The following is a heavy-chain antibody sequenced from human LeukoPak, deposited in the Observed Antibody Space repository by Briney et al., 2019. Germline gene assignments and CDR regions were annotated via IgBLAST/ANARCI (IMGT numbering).Heavy chain of an antibody. CDR1: GGTFSSYA. CDR2: IIRSFGTA. D-gene: IGHD4-17*01. V-gene: IGHV1-69*13. CDR3: ALDYGDYDAFDI. Sequence: ASVKVSCKASGGTFSSYAITWVRQAPGQGLERMGGIIRSFGTANNAQKFQGRVTISVDESTSTAYMELSRLRSEDTAVYYCALDYGDYDAFDIWGQGTMVTVSS. J-gene: IGHJ3*02.